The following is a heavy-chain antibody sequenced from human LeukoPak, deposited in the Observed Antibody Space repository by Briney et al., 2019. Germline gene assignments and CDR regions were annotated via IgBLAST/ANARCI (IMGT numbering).Heavy chain of an antibody. Sequence: SQTLSLTCTVSRGAITSGGYSWNWIRQPPGKGLEWIGYISDRGPAYYNPSLKSRFTISVDRPKNQFFLTVTSVTAADTAVYFCARVNILTGYYRDAFDIWGQGTMVTVSS. CDR1: RGAITSGGYS. V-gene: IGHV4-30-2*01. J-gene: IGHJ3*02. CDR3: ARVNILTGYYRDAFDI. CDR2: ISDRGPA. D-gene: IGHD3-9*01.